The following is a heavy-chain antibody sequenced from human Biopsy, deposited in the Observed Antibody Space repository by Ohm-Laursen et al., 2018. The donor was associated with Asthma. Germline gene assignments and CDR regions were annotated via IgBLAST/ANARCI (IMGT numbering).Heavy chain of an antibody. CDR2: IKKDGSEK. D-gene: IGHD3-3*02. CDR3: ARTFHFWSPYHAEHYQL. J-gene: IGHJ1*01. Sequence: SLRLSCTASGFTFTSYWMSWVRQAPGKGLEWVANIKKDGSEKYYVDSVKGRFTISRDNAKNSLYLHMNSLRAEGTAVYYCARTFHFWSPYHAEHYQLWGQGTLVTVSS. V-gene: IGHV3-7*01. CDR1: GFTFTSYW.